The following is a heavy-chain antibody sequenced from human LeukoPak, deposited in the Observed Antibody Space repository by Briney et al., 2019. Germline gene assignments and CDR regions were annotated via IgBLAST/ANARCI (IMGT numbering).Heavy chain of an antibody. D-gene: IGHD2-2*01. CDR2: INHSGST. CDR1: GGSFSGYY. J-gene: IGHJ6*04. CDR3: VAVPRVYYYGTDV. V-gene: IGHV4-34*01. Sequence: SETLSLTCAVYGGSFSGYYWSWIRQPPGKGLEWIGEINHSGSTNYNPSLKSRVTISVDTSKNQFSLKLSSVTAADTAVYYCVAVPRVYYYGTDVWGEGTTVSVPS.